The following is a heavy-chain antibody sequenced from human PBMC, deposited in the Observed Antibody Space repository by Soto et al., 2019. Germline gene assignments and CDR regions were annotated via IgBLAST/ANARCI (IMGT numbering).Heavy chain of an antibody. CDR3: AGGAPLYYYYYYGMDV. CDR1: GYTFTGYY. D-gene: IGHD2-8*01. Sequence: ASVKVSCKASGYTFTGYYMHWVRQAPGQAPEWMGWINPNSGGTNYAQKFQGRVTMTRDTSISTAYMELSRLRSDDTAVYYCAGGAPLYYYYYYGMDVWGQGTTVTVSS. V-gene: IGHV1-2*02. CDR2: INPNSGGT. J-gene: IGHJ6*02.